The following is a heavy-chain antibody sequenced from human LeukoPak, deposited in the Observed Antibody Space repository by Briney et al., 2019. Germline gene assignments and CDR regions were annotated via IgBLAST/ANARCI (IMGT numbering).Heavy chain of an antibody. CDR2: IWYDGSHK. Sequence: GGSLRLSCAASGFTFGRYGMHWVRQPPGQGLEWVAFIWYDGSHKDYADSVKGRFTISGDNSKNTLFLQMNSLRAEDTAVYYCARETTAAAAGRPEINWFDPWGQGTLVTVSS. CDR3: ARETTAAAAGRPEINWFDP. D-gene: IGHD6-13*01. J-gene: IGHJ5*02. CDR1: GFTFGRYG. V-gene: IGHV3-33*01.